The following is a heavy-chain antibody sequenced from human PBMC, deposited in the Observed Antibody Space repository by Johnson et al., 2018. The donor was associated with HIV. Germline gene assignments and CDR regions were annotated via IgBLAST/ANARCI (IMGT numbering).Heavy chain of an antibody. CDR1: EFIFGGEW. D-gene: IGHD6-13*01. CDR3: ARVGSSWGRDAFDI. Sequence: VQLVESGGGVVQPGGSLRLSCAASEFIFGGEWMHWVRQAPGKGLVWVSRIKTDGSNTAYADSVRGRFTISGDNAKSTLYLQMNSLRAEDTAVYYCARVGSSWGRDAFDIWGQGTMVTVSS. J-gene: IGHJ3*02. CDR2: IKTDGSNT. V-gene: IGHV3-74*02.